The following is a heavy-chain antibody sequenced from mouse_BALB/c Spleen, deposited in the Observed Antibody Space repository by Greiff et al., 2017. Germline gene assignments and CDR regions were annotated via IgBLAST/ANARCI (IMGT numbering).Heavy chain of an antibody. CDR3: ATLDGYLFAY. CDR2: ISSGGST. D-gene: IGHD2-3*01. Sequence: DVKLVESGGGLVKPGGSLKLSCAASGFTFSSYAMSWVRQTPEKRLEWVASISSGGSTYYPDSVKGRFTISRDNARNILYLQMSSLRSEDTAMYYCATLDGYLFAYWGQGTLVTVSA. CDR1: GFTFSSYA. V-gene: IGHV5-6-5*01. J-gene: IGHJ3*01.